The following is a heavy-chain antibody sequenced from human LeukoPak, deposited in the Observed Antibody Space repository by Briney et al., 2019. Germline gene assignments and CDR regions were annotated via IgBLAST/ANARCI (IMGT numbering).Heavy chain of an antibody. D-gene: IGHD4-17*01. CDR3: ARGRGDYARSYPIDY. V-gene: IGHV4-34*01. J-gene: IGHJ4*02. Sequence: PSETLSLTCAVYGGSFSGYYWSWIRQPPGKGLEWIGEINHSGSTNYNPSLKSRVTISVDTSKNQFSLKLSSVTAADTAVYYCARGRGDYARSYPIDYRGQGTLVTVSS. CDR1: GGSFSGYY. CDR2: INHSGST.